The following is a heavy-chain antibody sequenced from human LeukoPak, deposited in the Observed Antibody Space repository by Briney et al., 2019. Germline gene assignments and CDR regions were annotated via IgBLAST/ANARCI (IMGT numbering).Heavy chain of an antibody. V-gene: IGHV3-21*01. Sequence: GGSLRLSCAASGFTFSTYTMNWVRQAPGKGLEWVSFISSSSSYMYYADSVKGRFTISRDNTKKSLYLQMNSLRAEDTAVYYCAKDDYDSSGYPNAFHIWGQGTMVTVSS. D-gene: IGHD3-22*01. CDR2: ISSSSSYM. J-gene: IGHJ3*02. CDR1: GFTFSTYT. CDR3: AKDDYDSSGYPNAFHI.